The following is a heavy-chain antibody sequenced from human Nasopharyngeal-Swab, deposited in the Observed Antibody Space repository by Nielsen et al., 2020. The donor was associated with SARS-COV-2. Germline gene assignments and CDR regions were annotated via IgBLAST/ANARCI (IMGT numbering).Heavy chain of an antibody. J-gene: IGHJ3*02. Sequence: GGSLRLSCAASGFTFSSYEMNWVRQAPGKGLEWVSYIRSSGSTLFYADSVKGRFTISRDNAKNSLYLQLNSLRAEDTAVYYCAREERIPMIVVVITKAFDIWGQGTMVTVSS. CDR2: IRSSGSTL. V-gene: IGHV3-48*03. CDR1: GFTFSSYE. D-gene: IGHD3-22*01. CDR3: AREERIPMIVVVITKAFDI.